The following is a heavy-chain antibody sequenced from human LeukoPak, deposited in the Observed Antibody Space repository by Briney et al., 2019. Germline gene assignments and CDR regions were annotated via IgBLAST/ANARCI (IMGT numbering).Heavy chain of an antibody. CDR1: GGSISSGSYY. D-gene: IGHD5-24*01. CDR2: IYTSGST. V-gene: IGHV4-61*02. Sequence: SETLSLTCTVSGGSISSGSYYWSWIRQPAGKGLEWIGRIYTSGSTNYNPSLKSRVTISVDTSKNQFSLKLSSVTAADAAVYYCARGLGDGYNLFDYWGQGTLVTVSS. CDR3: ARGLGDGYNLFDY. J-gene: IGHJ4*02.